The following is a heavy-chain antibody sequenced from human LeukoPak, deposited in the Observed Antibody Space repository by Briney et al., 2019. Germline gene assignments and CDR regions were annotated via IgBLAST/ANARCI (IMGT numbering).Heavy chain of an antibody. V-gene: IGHV4-34*01. D-gene: IGHD5-18*01. J-gene: IGHJ6*02. CDR2: INHSGST. CDR3: ARARGYSYGGNYYYYGMDV. CDR1: GGSFSGYY. Sequence: SETLSLTCAVYGGSFSGYYWSWIRQPPGKGLEWIGEINHSGSTNYNPSLKSRVTISVDTSKNQFSLKLSSVTAADTAVYYCARARGYSYGGNYYYYGMDVWGQGTTVTVSS.